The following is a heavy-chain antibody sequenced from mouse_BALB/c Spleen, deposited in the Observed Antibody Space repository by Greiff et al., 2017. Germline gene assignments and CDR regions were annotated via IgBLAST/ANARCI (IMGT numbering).Heavy chain of an antibody. D-gene: IGHD1-1*01. CDR1: GYSITSDYA. V-gene: IGHV3-2*02. Sequence: VQLKESGPGLVKPSQSLSLTCTVTGYSITSDYAWNWIRQFPGNKLEWMGYISYSGSSSYNPSLKSRISITRDTSKNQFFLQLNSVTTEDTATYYCSRGGDGSSPYYAMDYWGQGTSVTVSS. J-gene: IGHJ4*01. CDR3: SRGGDGSSPYYAMDY. CDR2: ISYSGSS.